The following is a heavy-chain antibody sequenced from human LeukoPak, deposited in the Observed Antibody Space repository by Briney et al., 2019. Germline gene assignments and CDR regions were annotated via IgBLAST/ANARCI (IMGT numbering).Heavy chain of an antibody. CDR1: GYTFTGYY. CDR2: INPNSGGT. Sequence: ASVKVSCKASGYTFTGYYMHWVRQAPGQGLEWMGWINPNSGGTNYAQKFQGRVTMTRDTSISTAYMELSRLRSDDTAVYYCAREYYDSSAYNQEAIDYWGQGTLVTVSS. V-gene: IGHV1-2*02. CDR3: AREYYDSSAYNQEAIDY. J-gene: IGHJ4*02. D-gene: IGHD3-22*01.